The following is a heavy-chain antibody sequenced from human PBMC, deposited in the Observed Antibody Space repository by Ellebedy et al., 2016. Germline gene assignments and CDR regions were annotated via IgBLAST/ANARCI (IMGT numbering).Heavy chain of an antibody. D-gene: IGHD3-10*01. CDR3: VRGFGSGRDLDY. Sequence: GGSLRLSXVPSGFTSTSFGIYWVRQAPGKGLEWVSAIANHGGNKYYADSVKGRFTISRDNSKDTLYLQMNTLRTEDTTVYYCVRGFGSGRDLDYWGQGTLVIVSS. CDR2: IANHGGNK. J-gene: IGHJ4*02. CDR1: GFTSTSFG. V-gene: IGHV3-30-3*01.